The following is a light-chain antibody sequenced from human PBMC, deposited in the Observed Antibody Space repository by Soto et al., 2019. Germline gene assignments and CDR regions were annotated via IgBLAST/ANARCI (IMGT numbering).Light chain of an antibody. V-gene: IGKV3-20*01. J-gene: IGKJ1*01. CDR3: HQYDNSPWT. CDR2: GAS. Sequence: EIVLTQSPATLSLSPGERATLFCRASQSVSNYLAWYQQKPGQAPRLLIYGASSRATGIPDRFSGSGSGTDFTLTITRLEPEDFAVYYCHQYDNSPWTFGQGTKVDIK. CDR1: QSVSNY.